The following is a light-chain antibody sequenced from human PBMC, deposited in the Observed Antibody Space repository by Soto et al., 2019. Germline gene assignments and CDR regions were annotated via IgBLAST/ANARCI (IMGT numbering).Light chain of an antibody. CDR1: QSVGSK. J-gene: IGKJ1*01. CDR3: QHYSTWLWT. Sequence: EIMMTQSPATLSVSPGERATLSCRASQSVGSKLAWYQQKPGQGPRLLIYGASSRATGIPARFSGSGSGTEFTLTISSLQSEDFAVYYCQHYSTWLWTFGQGTKVEIK. CDR2: GAS. V-gene: IGKV3-15*01.